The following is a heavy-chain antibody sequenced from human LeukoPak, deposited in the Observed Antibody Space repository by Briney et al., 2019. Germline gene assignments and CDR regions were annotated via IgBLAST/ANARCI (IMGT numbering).Heavy chain of an antibody. D-gene: IGHD3-10*01. J-gene: IGHJ6*03. V-gene: IGHV3-64*01. Sequence: GGSLRLSCAASGFTFSSYAMHWVRQAPGKGLEYVSAISSNGGSTYYANSVKGRFIISRDNSKNTLYLQMNSLRAEDTAVYYCAKGFRAYYYYYYMDVWGKGTTVTVSS. CDR2: ISSNGGST. CDR3: AKGFRAYYYYYYMDV. CDR1: GFTFSSYA.